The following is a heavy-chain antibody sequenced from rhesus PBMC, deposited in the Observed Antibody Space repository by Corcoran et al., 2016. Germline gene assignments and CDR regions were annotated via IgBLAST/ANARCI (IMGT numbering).Heavy chain of an antibody. V-gene: IGHV4-169*02. CDR1: GGSVSSSY. J-gene: IGHJ4*01. CDR2: IYGSGSST. CDR3: ASDPDTAGTGPFDY. Sequence: QVQLQESGPGLVKPSETLSLTCAVSGGSVSSSYWSWIRQAPGKGLEWIGYIYGSGSSTNYNPSLKSRVTLSVATSKNQLCLKLSSVTAADTAVYYCASDPDTAGTGPFDYWGQGVLVTVSS. D-gene: IGHD5-30*01.